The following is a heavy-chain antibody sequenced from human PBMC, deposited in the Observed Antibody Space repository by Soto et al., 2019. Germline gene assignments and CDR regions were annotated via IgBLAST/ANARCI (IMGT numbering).Heavy chain of an antibody. D-gene: IGHD3-3*01. V-gene: IGHV3-23*01. CDR2: ISGSGGTT. J-gene: IGHJ6*02. Sequence: GGSLRLSCVASGFTFENYAMSWVRQAPGKGLEWVSAISGSGGTTYYSDSVKGRFTISRDNSKNTVYLQMNDLRVEDAAEYFCAKDSWAIFGVPAGEYYAMDVWGQGATVTVSS. CDR1: GFTFENYA. CDR3: AKDSWAIFGVPAGEYYAMDV.